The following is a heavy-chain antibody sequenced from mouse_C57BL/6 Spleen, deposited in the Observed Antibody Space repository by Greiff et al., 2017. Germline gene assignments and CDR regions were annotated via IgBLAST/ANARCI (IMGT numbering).Heavy chain of an antibody. D-gene: IGHD1-1*01. V-gene: IGHV1-15*01. CDR1: GYTFTDYE. J-gene: IGHJ1*03. CDR2: IDPETGGT. CDR3: SPITTVVDTGYFDG. Sequence: QVQLQQSGAELVRPGASVTLSCKASGYTFTDYEMHWVKQTPVHGLEWIGAIDPETGGTAYNQKFKGKAILTADKSSSTAYMELRSLTSEDSAVXYCSPITTVVDTGYFDGWGTGTTVTVSS.